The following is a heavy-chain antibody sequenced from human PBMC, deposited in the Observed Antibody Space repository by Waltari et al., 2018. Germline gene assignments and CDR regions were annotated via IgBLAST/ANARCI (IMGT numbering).Heavy chain of an antibody. D-gene: IGHD6-6*01. CDR1: ASTFTAST. CDR2: MNPRSGDA. CDR3: AGLRLVSGRNSGTFDS. J-gene: IGHJ3*02. V-gene: IGHV1-8*03. Sequence: VHLDPSGPQVKRPGASVRVSSAVSASTFTASTIDWLRQATGRGPAWMGSMNPRSGDALYAVTFQDRRTLTTKTSVSTAYLQLSGLRPEDTAIYCCAGLRLVSGRNSGTFDSWGQGTLVSVSS.